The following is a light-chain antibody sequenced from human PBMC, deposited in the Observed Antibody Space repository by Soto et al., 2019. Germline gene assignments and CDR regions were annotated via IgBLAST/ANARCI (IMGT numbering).Light chain of an antibody. CDR1: QSLATN. J-gene: IGKJ4*01. CDR3: QQYLDWPLT. V-gene: IGKV3-15*01. CDR2: GIS. Sequence: EIVMTQSPVTLSVSPGERVTLSCRASQSLATNLAWYQQKPGQTPRIVIYGISARASGIPGRFSGSGFGTDFTLTISSLQPEDSAVYYCQQYLDWPLTFGGGTKVEI.